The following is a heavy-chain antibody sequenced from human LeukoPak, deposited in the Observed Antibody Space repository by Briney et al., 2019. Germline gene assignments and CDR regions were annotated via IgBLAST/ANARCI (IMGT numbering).Heavy chain of an antibody. Sequence: GGSLRLSCAASGFSFSNYWMSWVRQAPGRGLEWVANIKRDGTESSYADSVKGRFTISRDNARNSLYLQMDSLRAEDTAVYYCSRDPRSVTFYSGSGSPDKWGHGTLVTGSS. CDR3: SRDPRSVTFYSGSGSPDK. J-gene: IGHJ4*01. V-gene: IGHV3-7*04. CDR2: IKRDGTES. D-gene: IGHD3-10*01. CDR1: GFSFSNYW.